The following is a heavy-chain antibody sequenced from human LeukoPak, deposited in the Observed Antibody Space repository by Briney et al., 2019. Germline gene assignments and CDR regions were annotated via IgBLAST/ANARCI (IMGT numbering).Heavy chain of an antibody. CDR2: IIPIFGTA. J-gene: IGHJ4*02. D-gene: IGHD1-26*01. CDR3: ASLGKWELLDAYYFDY. CDR1: GGTFSSYA. V-gene: IGHV1-69*01. Sequence: ASVKVSCKASGGTFSSYAISWVRQAPGQGLEWMGGIIPIFGTANYAQKFQGRVTITADGSTSTAHMELSSLRSEDTAVYYCASLGKWELLDAYYFDYWGQGTLVTVSS.